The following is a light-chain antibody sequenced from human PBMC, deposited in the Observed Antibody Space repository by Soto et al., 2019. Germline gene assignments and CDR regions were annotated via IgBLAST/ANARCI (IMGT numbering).Light chain of an antibody. CDR1: QSLLHSNGYNY. J-gene: IGKJ2*01. V-gene: IGKV2-28*01. Sequence: DIVMTQSPLSLPVTPGEPASISCRSSQSLLHSNGYNYLDWYLQKPGQSPQLLIYARSNRASGVPDRYSGSGSGTDCTLNISRVEAEDVGAYHCMQAVQTPWIFGPGTKLEIK. CDR3: MQAVQTPWI. CDR2: ARS.